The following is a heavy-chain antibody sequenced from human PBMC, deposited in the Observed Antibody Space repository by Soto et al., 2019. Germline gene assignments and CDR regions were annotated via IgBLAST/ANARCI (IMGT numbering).Heavy chain of an antibody. CDR2: IYSGGST. V-gene: IGHV3-66*01. J-gene: IGHJ4*02. CDR1: GFTVSSNY. Sequence: EVQLVESGGGLVQPGGSLGLSCAASGFTVSSNYMSWVRQAPGKGLEWVSVIYSGGSTYYADSVKGRFTISRDNSKNTLHLQMNSLRAEDTDVYYCARVFFRATADYWGQGTLVTVSS. D-gene: IGHD3-10*01. CDR3: ARVFFRATADY.